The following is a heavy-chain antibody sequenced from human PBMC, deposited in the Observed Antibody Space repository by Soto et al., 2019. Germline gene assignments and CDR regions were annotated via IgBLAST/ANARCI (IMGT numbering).Heavy chain of an antibody. CDR1: GYTFTGYY. CDR3: ARCLYCSSTSCPNDSGDYGCDY. V-gene: IGHV1-2*04. D-gene: IGHD2-2*01. Sequence: QVQLVQSGAEVKKPGASVKVSCKASGYTFTGYYMHWVRQAPGQGLEWMGWINPNSAGTNYAQKFQCWVTMTRDTSISTAYMELSRLRSDDTAVYYWARCLYCSSTSCPNDSGDYGCDYWGQGTLVTVSS. CDR2: INPNSAGT. J-gene: IGHJ4*02.